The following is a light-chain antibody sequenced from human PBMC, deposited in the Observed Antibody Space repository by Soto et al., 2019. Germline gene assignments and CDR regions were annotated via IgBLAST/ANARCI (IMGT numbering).Light chain of an antibody. CDR2: AAS. V-gene: IGKV1-12*01. Sequence: VQMTLSPSSVSASVGDRVTITCRAIHLSSSWVAWYQQKPGTPPKLLIYAASNIASGVPARFSGSESGTEFTLTISSLQPEDFATYFCQQSGSSPLTFGGGTKVDI. J-gene: IGKJ4*01. CDR1: HLSSSW. CDR3: QQSGSSPLT.